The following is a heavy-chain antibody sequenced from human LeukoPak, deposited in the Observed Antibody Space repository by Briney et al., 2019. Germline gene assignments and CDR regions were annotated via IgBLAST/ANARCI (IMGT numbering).Heavy chain of an antibody. V-gene: IGHV1-69*13. CDR1: GGTFSSYA. CDR2: IIPIFSTA. J-gene: IGHJ4*02. CDR3: AREMGFGELLFDY. D-gene: IGHD3-10*01. Sequence: ASVKVSCKASGGTFSSYAISWVRQAPGQGLEWMGGIIPIFSTANYAQKFQGRVTITADESTSTAYMELSSLRSEDTAVYYCAREMGFGELLFDYWGQGTLVTVSS.